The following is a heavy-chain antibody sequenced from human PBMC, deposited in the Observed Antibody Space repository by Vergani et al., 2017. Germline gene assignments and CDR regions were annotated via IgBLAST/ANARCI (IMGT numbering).Heavy chain of an antibody. CDR2: ISGPGLST. J-gene: IGHJ4*02. V-gene: IGHV3-23*01. CDR3: AKGLGITLTAVWGGLDS. D-gene: IGHD3-16*01. CDR1: GFTFSNSA. Sequence: EVQLLESGGDLVQPGGSLRLSCAASGFTFSNSAVSWVRQAPGRGLAWVSSISGPGLSTYYADSVKGRFSISRDNSKNTLFLEMNSLRTEDTATYFCAKGLGITLTAVWGGLDSWGPGTVVLVSS.